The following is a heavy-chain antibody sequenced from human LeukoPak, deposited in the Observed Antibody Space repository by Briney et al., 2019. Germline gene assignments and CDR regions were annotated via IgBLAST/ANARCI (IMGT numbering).Heavy chain of an antibody. V-gene: IGHV1-46*01. J-gene: IGHJ4*02. Sequence: GASVKVSCKASGYTCTNHYMHWVRQAPGQGLEWMGIINPGGGSTSYPQKFQGRVTMTRDTSTSTVYMELSSLRSEDTAFYFCARDEVAGTYYFDNWGQGTLVTVSS. CDR1: GYTCTNHY. D-gene: IGHD6-19*01. CDR2: INPGGGST. CDR3: ARDEVAGTYYFDN.